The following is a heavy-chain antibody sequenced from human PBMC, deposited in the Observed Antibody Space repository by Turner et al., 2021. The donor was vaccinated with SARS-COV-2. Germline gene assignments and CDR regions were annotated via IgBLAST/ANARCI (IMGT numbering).Heavy chain of an antibody. CDR2: IIPIFGTA. Sequence: QVQLVQSGAEVKKPGASVKVSCKASGGTLSTYAITWVRQAPGQGLEWMGGIIPIFGTANYAQKFQGRVTITADESTSTAYMELSSLRSEDTAVYYCARSTAYDSSGSTFDYWGQGTLVSVSS. CDR1: GGTLSTYA. CDR3: ARSTAYDSSGSTFDY. J-gene: IGHJ4*02. V-gene: IGHV1-69*01. D-gene: IGHD3-22*01.